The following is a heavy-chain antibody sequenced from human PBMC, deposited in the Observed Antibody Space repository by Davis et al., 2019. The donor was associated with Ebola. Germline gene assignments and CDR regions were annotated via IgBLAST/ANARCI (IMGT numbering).Heavy chain of an antibody. D-gene: IGHD4-17*01. CDR3: AKNPKYGDYRYADF. J-gene: IGHJ4*02. CDR2: ISSSSSYT. V-gene: IGHV3-11*06. CDR1: GFTFSDYY. Sequence: GESLKISCAASGFTFSDYYMSWIRQAPGKGLEWVSYISSSSSYTNYADSVKGRFTISRDNAKNSQYLQMNSLRAEDTAVYYCAKNPKYGDYRYADFWGQGTLVTVSS.